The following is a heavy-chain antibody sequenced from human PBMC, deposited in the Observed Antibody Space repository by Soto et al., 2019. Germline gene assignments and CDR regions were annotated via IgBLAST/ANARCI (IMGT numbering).Heavy chain of an antibody. J-gene: IGHJ4*02. V-gene: IGHV3-53*01. CDR2: VCTGGAT. Sequence: VGSLRLSCVGSGFDVTTNCMRWVRQAPGKGLECVSIVCTGGATHYADSVKGRFTISRDSSKNTVHLQMNNVRAEDTAVYYCVRDKRTISGIFPGYWGQGTQVTVSS. D-gene: IGHD1-1*01. CDR1: GFDVTTNC. CDR3: VRDKRTISGIFPGY.